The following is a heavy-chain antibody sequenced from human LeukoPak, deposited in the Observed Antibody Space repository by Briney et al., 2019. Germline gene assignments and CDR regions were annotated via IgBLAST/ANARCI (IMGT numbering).Heavy chain of an antibody. V-gene: IGHV4-34*01. D-gene: IGHD6-19*01. CDR3: ASSGWYGPFDY. J-gene: IGHJ4*02. CDR1: GGSFSGYY. CDR2: INHSGST. Sequence: SETLSLTCAVYGGSFSGYYWSWIRQPPGKGLEWIGEINHSGSTNYDPSLKSRVTISVDTSKNQFSLKLSSVTAADTAVYYCASSGWYGPFDYWGQGTLVTVSS.